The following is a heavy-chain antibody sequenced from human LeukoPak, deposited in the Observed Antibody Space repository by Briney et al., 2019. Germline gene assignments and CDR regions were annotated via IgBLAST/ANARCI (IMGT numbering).Heavy chain of an antibody. CDR2: ISAYNGNT. CDR3: ARGAAAAGDYYMDV. Sequence: GASVKVSCKASGGTFSSYAISWVRQAPGQGLEWMGWISAYNGNTNYVQKLQGRVTMTTDTSTSTAYMELRSLRSDDTAVYYCARGAAAAGDYYMDVWGKGTTVTVSS. V-gene: IGHV1-18*01. J-gene: IGHJ6*03. D-gene: IGHD6-13*01. CDR1: GGTFSSYA.